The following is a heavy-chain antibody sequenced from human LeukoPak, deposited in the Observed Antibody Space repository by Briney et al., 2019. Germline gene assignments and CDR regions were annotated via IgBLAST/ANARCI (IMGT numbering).Heavy chain of an antibody. J-gene: IGHJ4*02. D-gene: IGHD6-19*01. CDR2: IWHDGSKK. Sequence: PGGSLRLSCAASGFIFSSQGMHWVRQAPGKGLEWVALIWHDGSKKYYADSVRGRLTISKDNSKNTLYLQMNSLRAEDTALYYCAKDTRITVPGSMIDYWGQGTLVTVSS. CDR1: GFIFSSQG. V-gene: IGHV3-33*03. CDR3: AKDTRITVPGSMIDY.